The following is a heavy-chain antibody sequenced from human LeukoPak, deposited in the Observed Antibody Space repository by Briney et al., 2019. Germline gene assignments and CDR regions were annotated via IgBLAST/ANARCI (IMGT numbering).Heavy chain of an antibody. CDR2: MYNIGSTST. CDR1: GVSISNYY. D-gene: IGHD2/OR15-2a*01. J-gene: IGHJ6*02. CDR3: AREGFSYGVDV. V-gene: IGHV4-59*01. Sequence: SETLSLTCTVSGVSISNYYWSWIRQPPGTGLEWMGYMYNIGSTSTNYNPSLESRVTISVAASKNQFSLKLSCVTGADTAVYYCAREGFSYGVDVWGRGTAVTVSS.